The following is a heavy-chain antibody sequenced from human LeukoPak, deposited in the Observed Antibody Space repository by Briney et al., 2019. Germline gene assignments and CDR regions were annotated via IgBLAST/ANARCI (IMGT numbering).Heavy chain of an antibody. J-gene: IGHJ4*02. V-gene: IGHV4-59*01. CDR3: ARETYCGGDCYWSHFDY. CDR2: TYYSGST. D-gene: IGHD2-21*02. CDR1: GGSISSYY. Sequence: SETLSLTCTVSGGSISSYYWSWIRQPPGKGLEWIGYTYYSGSTNYNPSLKSRVTISVDTSKNQFSLKLSSVTAADTAVYYCARETYCGGDCYWSHFDYWGQGTLVTVSS.